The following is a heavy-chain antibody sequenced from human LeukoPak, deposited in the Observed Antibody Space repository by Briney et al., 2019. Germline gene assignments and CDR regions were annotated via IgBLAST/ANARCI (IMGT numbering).Heavy chain of an antibody. Sequence: SETLSLTCTVSGGSISSSSYYWGWICQPPGKGLEWIANIYYTGSTYYNPSLKSRVAISVDTSKNQFSLRLTSVTAADTAVYYCARVVDGYNYFDYWGQGTLVTVSS. J-gene: IGHJ4*02. V-gene: IGHV4-39*07. CDR2: IYYTGST. D-gene: IGHD5-24*01. CDR1: GGSISSSSYY. CDR3: ARVVDGYNYFDY.